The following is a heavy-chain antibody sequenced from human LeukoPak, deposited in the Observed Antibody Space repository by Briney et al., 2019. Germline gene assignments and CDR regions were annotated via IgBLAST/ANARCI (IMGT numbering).Heavy chain of an antibody. V-gene: IGHV1-69*05. CDR2: IIPIFGTA. CDR1: GGTFSSYA. D-gene: IGHD6-13*01. CDR3: ARGEEVNIAAAGTDYYYYMDV. Sequence: GASVKVSCKASGGTFSSYAISWVRQAPGQGLEWMGGIIPIFGTANYAQKFQGRVTITTDESTSTAYMELSSLRSEDTAVYYCARGEEVNIAAAGTDYYYYMDVWGKGTTVTVSS. J-gene: IGHJ6*03.